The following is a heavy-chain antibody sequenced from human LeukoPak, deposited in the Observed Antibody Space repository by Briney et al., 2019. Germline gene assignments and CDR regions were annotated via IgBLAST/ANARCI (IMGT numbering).Heavy chain of an antibody. J-gene: IGHJ4*02. V-gene: IGHV1-2*02. Sequence: GASVKVSCKASGYTFTGYYMYWVRQAPGEGLEWMGWINPNRGGTNYAQKFQGRVTMTRDTSISTAYMYLSRLRADCTAVYYCASESVSAATFLWGRGTLVTVSS. D-gene: IGHD2-15*01. CDR1: GYTFTGYY. CDR3: ASESVSAATFL. CDR2: INPNRGGT.